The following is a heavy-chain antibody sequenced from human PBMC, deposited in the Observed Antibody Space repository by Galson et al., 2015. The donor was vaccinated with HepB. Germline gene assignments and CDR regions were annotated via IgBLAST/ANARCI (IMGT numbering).Heavy chain of an antibody. J-gene: IGHJ4*02. D-gene: IGHD2-21*02. CDR3: ARGRLTASNYFDF. CDR2: MNPNSGDT. CDR1: GYIFTSYD. Sequence: SVKVSCKASGYIFTSYDINWVRQAAGQGLEWVGWMNPNSGDTGYAQKFQGRVTMTRSTSIRTAYLELNSLRSEDTAVYYCARGRLTASNYFDFWGQGTLVTVSS. V-gene: IGHV1-8*01.